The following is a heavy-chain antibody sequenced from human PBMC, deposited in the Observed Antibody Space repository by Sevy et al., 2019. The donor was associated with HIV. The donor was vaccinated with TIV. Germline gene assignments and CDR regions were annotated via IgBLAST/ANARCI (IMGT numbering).Heavy chain of an antibody. CDR2: IYYSGST. CDR1: GGSISSSSYY. D-gene: IGHD3-22*01. J-gene: IGHJ5*02. Sequence: SETLSLTCTVSGGSISSSSYYWGWIRQPPGKGLEWIGSIYYSGSTYYNPSLKSRVTISVDTSKNHFSLKLSSVTAADSAVYYCARGGFGAYYYDSSGYDNWFDPWGQGTLVTVSS. CDR3: ARGGFGAYYYDSSGYDNWFDP. V-gene: IGHV4-39*02.